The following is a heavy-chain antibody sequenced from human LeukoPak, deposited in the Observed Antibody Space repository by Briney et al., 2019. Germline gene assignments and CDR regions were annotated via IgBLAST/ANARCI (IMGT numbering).Heavy chain of an antibody. CDR3: ARGPGGYRSPSFDY. V-gene: IGHV4-61*02. D-gene: IGHD5-24*01. CDR2: ICTSGAS. CDR1: GASISSDTYY. J-gene: IGHJ4*02. Sequence: SETLSLTCTVSGASISSDTYYWTWIRQPAGKGLEWIGRICTSGASNYNPSLKSRVTISVDTSRNHFSLKLTSVTAADTAVYYCARGPGGYRSPSFDYWGQGILVTVSS.